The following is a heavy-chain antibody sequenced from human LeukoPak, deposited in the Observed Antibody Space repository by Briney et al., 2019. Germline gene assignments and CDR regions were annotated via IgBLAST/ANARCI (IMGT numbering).Heavy chain of an antibody. CDR1: GFTFSSYA. J-gene: IGHJ4*02. CDR3: AKIGRSDYDFWSGYSHFDY. V-gene: IGHV3-23*01. CDR2: ISGSGGST. Sequence: GGSLGLSCAASGFTFSSYAMSWVRQAPGKGLEWVSAISGSGGSTYYADSVKGRFTISRDNSKNTLYLQMNSLRAEDTAVYYCAKIGRSDYDFWSGYSHFDYWGQGTLVTVSS. D-gene: IGHD3-3*01.